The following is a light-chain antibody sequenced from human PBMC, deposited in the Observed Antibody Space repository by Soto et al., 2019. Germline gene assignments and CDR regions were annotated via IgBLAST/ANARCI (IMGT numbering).Light chain of an antibody. CDR1: SSDVGGYNY. Sequence: QSALTQPASVSGSPGQSITISCTGTSSDVGGYNYVSWYQQHPGKAPKLMIYDVSNRPSGVSNRFSGSKSGNTASLTISGLRAEDEADYYCSSYTSSSTLVVFGGGTKFTVL. CDR3: SSYTSSSTLVV. V-gene: IGLV2-14*01. CDR2: DVS. J-gene: IGLJ2*01.